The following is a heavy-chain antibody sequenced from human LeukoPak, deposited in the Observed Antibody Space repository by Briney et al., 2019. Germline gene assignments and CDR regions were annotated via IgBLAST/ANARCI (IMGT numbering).Heavy chain of an antibody. CDR1: GFTFSSYS. D-gene: IGHD2-8*01. CDR2: ISSSSTI. CDR3: ARMKGIVPR. Sequence: GGSLRLSXAASGFTFSSYSMNWVRQAPGKGLEWVSYISSSSTIYYSDSVTGRFTISRDNAKNSLYLQMNSLRVEDTAVYYGARMKGIVPRGGQGTLVTVSS. J-gene: IGHJ4*02. V-gene: IGHV3-48*01.